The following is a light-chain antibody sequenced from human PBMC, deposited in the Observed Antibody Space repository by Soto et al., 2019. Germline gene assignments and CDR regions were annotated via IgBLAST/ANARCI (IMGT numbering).Light chain of an antibody. V-gene: IGLV1-40*01. CDR1: SSNIGAGYD. CDR2: GSS. Sequence: QSVLAQPPSVSGAPGQRVTISCTGSSSNIGAGYDVHWYQQLPGTAPKLLIDGSSNRPSGVPDRFSGSKSGTSASLAITGLQAEDEADYYCQSSDSSLSGVLFGGGTKVTVL. CDR3: QSSDSSLSGVL. J-gene: IGLJ2*01.